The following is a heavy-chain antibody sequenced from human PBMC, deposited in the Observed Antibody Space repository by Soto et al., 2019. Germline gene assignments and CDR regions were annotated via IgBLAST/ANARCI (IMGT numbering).Heavy chain of an antibody. Sequence: GESLNLSGKGSGYNLTAFWIHWVRQMPGKGLEWLGKIDPSDSYTNYSPSFEGHVTISTDNSITTAYLQWSSLRASDTALYFCARVHKNWFDSWAQGTMVTVSS. CDR3: ARVHKNWFDS. CDR1: GYNLTAFW. V-gene: IGHV5-10-1*01. CDR2: IDPSDSYT. J-gene: IGHJ5*01.